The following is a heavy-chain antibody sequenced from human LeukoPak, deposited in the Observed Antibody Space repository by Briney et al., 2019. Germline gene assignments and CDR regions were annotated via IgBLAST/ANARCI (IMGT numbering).Heavy chain of an antibody. CDR3: ARALYSSSDAFDI. Sequence: ASVKVSYKASGGTFSSYAISWVRQAPGQGLEWMGRIIPILGIANYAQKFQGRVTITADKSTSTAYMELSSLRSEDTAVYYCARALYSSSDAFDIWGQGTMVTVSS. J-gene: IGHJ3*02. V-gene: IGHV1-69*04. CDR2: IIPILGIA. CDR1: GGTFSSYA. D-gene: IGHD6-13*01.